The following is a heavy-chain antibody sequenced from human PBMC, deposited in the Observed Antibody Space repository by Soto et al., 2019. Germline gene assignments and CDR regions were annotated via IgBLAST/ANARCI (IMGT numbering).Heavy chain of an antibody. D-gene: IGHD2-2*03. V-gene: IGHV1-69*02. CDR1: GGTFSSYT. CDR2: IIPILGIA. CDR3: ARLDIVVVPAASNWFDP. J-gene: IGHJ5*02. Sequence: GASVKVSCKASGGTFSSYTISWVRQAPGQGLEWMGRIIPILGIANYAQKFQGRVTITADKSTSTAYMELSSLRSEDTAVYYCARLDIVVVPAASNWFDPWGQGTLVTVSS.